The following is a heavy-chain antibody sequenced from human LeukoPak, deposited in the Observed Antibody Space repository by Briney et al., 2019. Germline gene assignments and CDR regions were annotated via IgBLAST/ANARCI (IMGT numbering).Heavy chain of an antibody. CDR2: ISWNSGSI. CDR3: AKGRSGRFDY. Sequence: GGSLRLSCAASGFTFDDYAMHWVRQAPGKGLEWVSGISWNSGSIGYADSVKGRFTISRDNAKNSLYLQLNSLRVEDTALYYCAKGRSGRFDYWGQGTLVTVSS. V-gene: IGHV3-9*01. J-gene: IGHJ4*02. CDR1: GFTFDDYA. D-gene: IGHD5-12*01.